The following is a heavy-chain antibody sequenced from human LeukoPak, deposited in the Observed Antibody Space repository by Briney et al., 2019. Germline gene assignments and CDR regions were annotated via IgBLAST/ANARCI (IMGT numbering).Heavy chain of an antibody. CDR3: ARDYGDYCFRY. Sequence: GGSLRLSCAASDFTFSTFSMNWVRQAPGKGLEWVSSISPSGSYKYYADSVKGRFTISRDNAKNSLYLQMNSLRAEDTAVYYCARDYGDYCFRYWGQGTLVTVSS. J-gene: IGHJ4*02. CDR1: DFTFSTFS. CDR2: ISPSGSYK. D-gene: IGHD4-17*01. V-gene: IGHV3-21*06.